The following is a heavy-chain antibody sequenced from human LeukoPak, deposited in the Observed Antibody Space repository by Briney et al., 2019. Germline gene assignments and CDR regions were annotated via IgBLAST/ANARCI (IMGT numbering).Heavy chain of an antibody. CDR1: GGSISSGGYS. V-gene: IGHV4-30-2*01. CDR3: AIDLDAEGVTYNLFDP. CDR2: IYHSGST. D-gene: IGHD2-21*02. Sequence: SETLSLTCAVSGGSISSGGYSWSWIRQPPGKGLEWIGYIYHSGSTYYNPSLKSRVTISVDRSKNQFSLKLSSVTAADTAVYYCAIDLDAEGVTYNLFDPWGQGTLVTVSS. J-gene: IGHJ5*02.